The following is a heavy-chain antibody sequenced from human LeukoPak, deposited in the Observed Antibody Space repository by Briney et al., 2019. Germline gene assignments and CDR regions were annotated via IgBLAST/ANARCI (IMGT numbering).Heavy chain of an antibody. CDR3: ARSGGWSWFDP. CDR2: ICTDGRV. J-gene: IGHJ5*02. CDR1: GGSLTSYC. V-gene: IGHV4-4*07. Sequence: PSETLSLTCSVSGGSLTSYCWAWIRQSAGKGPQWIGRICTDGRVNYNPSPKSRVTMSVDTSRRQFSLNLISVTAEDTAVYYCARSGGWSWFDPWGQGTRVTVSS. D-gene: IGHD1-14*01.